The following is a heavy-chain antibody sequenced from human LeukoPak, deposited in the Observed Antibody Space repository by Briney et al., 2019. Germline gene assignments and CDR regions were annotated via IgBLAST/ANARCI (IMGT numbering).Heavy chain of an antibody. V-gene: IGHV3-7*01. J-gene: IGHJ4*02. CDR3: ARGTPSRDPYYYDSSGYLNY. CDR2: IKQDGSEK. Sequence: PGGSLRLSCAASGFTFSGYWMSWVRQAPGEGLEWVANIKQDGSEKYYVDSVKGPFTISRDNAKNSLYLQMNSLRAEDTAVYYCARGTPSRDPYYYDSSGYLNYWGQGTLVTVSS. CDR1: GFTFSGYW. D-gene: IGHD3-22*01.